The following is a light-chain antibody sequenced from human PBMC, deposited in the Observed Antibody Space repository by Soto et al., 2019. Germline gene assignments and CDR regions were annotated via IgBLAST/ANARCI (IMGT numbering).Light chain of an antibody. CDR1: QSVSSN. CDR2: GAS. J-gene: IGKJ1*01. CDR3: QQYNIWPRT. Sequence: EIVLTQSPATLSLSPGERATLSCRASQSVSSNLAWYQQKPGQAPRLLIYGASTRATGIPARFSGGGSGTEFTLTISSLQSEDFVVYYCQQYNIWPRTFGQGTKVDTK. V-gene: IGKV3-15*01.